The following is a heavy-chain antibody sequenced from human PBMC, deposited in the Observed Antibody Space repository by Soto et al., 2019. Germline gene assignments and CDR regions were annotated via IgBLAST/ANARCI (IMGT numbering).Heavy chain of an antibody. CDR3: ARHPPPKDYDYIWGSYRSGEIDY. CDR2: IYYSGST. D-gene: IGHD3-16*02. CDR1: GGSISSSSYY. J-gene: IGHJ4*02. Sequence: SETLSLTCTVSGGSISSSSYYWGWIRQPPGKGLEWIGSIYYSGSTYYNPSLKSRVTISVATSKNQFSLKLSSVTAADTAVYYCARHPPPKDYDYIWGSYRSGEIDYWGQGTLVTVSS. V-gene: IGHV4-39*01.